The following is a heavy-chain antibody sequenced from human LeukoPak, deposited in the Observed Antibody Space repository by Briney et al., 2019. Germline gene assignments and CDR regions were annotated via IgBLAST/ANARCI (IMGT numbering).Heavy chain of an antibody. CDR3: ATWEGPIAAALGYFDY. V-gene: IGHV5-51*01. Sequence: HGESLKISCKGSGYSFTSYWIGWVRQMPGKGLEWMGIIYPGDSDTRYSPSFQGQVTISADKSISTAYLQWSSLKASDTAMYYCATWEGPIAAALGYFDYWGQGTLVTVSS. J-gene: IGHJ4*02. CDR1: GYSFTSYW. D-gene: IGHD6-13*01. CDR2: IYPGDSDT.